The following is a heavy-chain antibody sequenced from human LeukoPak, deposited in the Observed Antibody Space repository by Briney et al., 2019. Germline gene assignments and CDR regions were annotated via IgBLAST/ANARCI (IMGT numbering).Heavy chain of an antibody. D-gene: IGHD2-2*01. CDR2: ISYDGSNK. Sequence: GGSVRLSCAASGFTFSSYAMHWVRQAAGKGLEWVAVISYDGSNKYYADSVKGRFTISRDNSKNTLYLQMNSLRAEDTAVYYCARDLRSGGYCSSTSCYGFDYWGQGTLVTVSS. J-gene: IGHJ4*02. CDR1: GFTFSSYA. V-gene: IGHV3-30-3*01. CDR3: ARDLRSGGYCSSTSCYGFDY.